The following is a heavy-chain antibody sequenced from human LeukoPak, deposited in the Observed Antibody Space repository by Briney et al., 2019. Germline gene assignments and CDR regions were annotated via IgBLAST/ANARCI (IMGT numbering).Heavy chain of an antibody. CDR2: IRNDGSKE. CDR3: ARRAGAYSHPYDY. V-gene: IGHV3-30*02. J-gene: IGHJ4*02. D-gene: IGHD4/OR15-4a*01. Sequence: PGGSLRLSCAASGFTFSSSGMHWVRQAPGKGLEWVTFIRNDGSKEYYADSVKGRFTISRDNSKNTLYLQMNSLRAEDTAVYYCARRAGAYSHPYDYWGQGTLVTVSS. CDR1: GFTFSSSG.